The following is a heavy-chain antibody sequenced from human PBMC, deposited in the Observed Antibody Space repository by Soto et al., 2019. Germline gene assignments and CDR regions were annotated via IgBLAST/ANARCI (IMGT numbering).Heavy chain of an antibody. CDR1: GGTFSSYA. Sequence: QVQLVQSGAEVKKPGSSVKVSCKASGGTFSSYASSWVRQAPGQGLEWMGGIIPIFGTANYAQKFQGRVTITADESTSTAYMALRSLRSEDTAVYYCASHSYGYFPHYYHGMDVWGQGTTVTVSS. CDR2: IIPIFGTA. CDR3: ASHSYGYFPHYYHGMDV. D-gene: IGHD5-18*01. J-gene: IGHJ6*02. V-gene: IGHV1-69*12.